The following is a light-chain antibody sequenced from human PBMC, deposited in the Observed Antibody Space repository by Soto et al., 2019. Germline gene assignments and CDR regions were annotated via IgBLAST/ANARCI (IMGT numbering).Light chain of an antibody. V-gene: IGLV1-51*01. CDR2: DNV. J-gene: IGLJ1*01. CDR1: GSNLGRNY. Sequence: QSVLTQPPSVSATPGQKVTISCSGSGSNLGRNYVSWYQQLPGTAPKLLIYDNVYRFSGIPDRFSGSKSGTSATLGITGLQTGDEGDYYCGSWDNSLSSYVFGTGNKLTVL. CDR3: GSWDNSLSSYV.